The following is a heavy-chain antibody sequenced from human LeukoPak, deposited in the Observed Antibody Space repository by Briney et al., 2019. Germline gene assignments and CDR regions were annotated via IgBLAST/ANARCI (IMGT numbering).Heavy chain of an antibody. D-gene: IGHD3-10*01. CDR1: GYTFTSYG. CDR2: ISAYNGNT. CDR3: ARDPPLSITMVRGVIPLFDY. V-gene: IGHV1-18*01. J-gene: IGHJ4*02. Sequence: ASVKVSCKASGYTFTSYGISWVRQAPGQGLEWMGWISAYNGNTNYAQKLQGRVTMTTDTSTSTAYMELRSLRSDDTAVYYCARDPPLSITMVRGVIPLFDYWGQGTLVTVSS.